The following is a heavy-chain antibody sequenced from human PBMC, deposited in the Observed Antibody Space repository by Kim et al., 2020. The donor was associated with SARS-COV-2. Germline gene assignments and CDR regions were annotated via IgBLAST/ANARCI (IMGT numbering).Heavy chain of an antibody. D-gene: IGHD4-17*01. CDR3: ARDVRDYGDYAAGMDV. J-gene: IGHJ6*02. CDR2: ISAYNGNT. Sequence: ASVKVSCKAYGYTFTSYGISWVRQAPGQGLEWMGWISAYNGNTNYAQKLQGRVTMTTDTSTSTAYMELRSLRSDDTAVYYCARDVRDYGDYAAGMDVWGQGPRSPSP. CDR1: GYTFTSYG. V-gene: IGHV1-18*01.